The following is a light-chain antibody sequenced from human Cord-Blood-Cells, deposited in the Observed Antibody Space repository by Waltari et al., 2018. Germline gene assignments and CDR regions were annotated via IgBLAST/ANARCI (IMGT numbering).Light chain of an antibody. Sequence: QSVLTQPPSASGTPGQRVTISCSGSSSNIGSNYVYWYQQLPGTAPKLLIYRNNRRPSGVPDRFSCSESGTSASVAISGLRSEDEADYYCAAWDDSLSGVVFGGGTKLTVL. J-gene: IGLJ2*01. CDR2: RNN. V-gene: IGLV1-47*01. CDR3: AAWDDSLSGVV. CDR1: SSNIGSNY.